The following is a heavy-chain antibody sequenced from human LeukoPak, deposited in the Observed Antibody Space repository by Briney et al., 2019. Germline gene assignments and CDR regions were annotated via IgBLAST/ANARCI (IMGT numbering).Heavy chain of an antibody. Sequence: GESLKISCKGSGYSFTSYWIGWVRQMPGKGLEWMGIIYPGDSDTRYSPSFQGQVTISADKSISTAYLQWSSLKASDTAMYYCARPHPSRLRYFDWSSPGYYGMDVWGQGTTVTVSS. J-gene: IGHJ6*02. CDR2: IYPGDSDT. V-gene: IGHV5-51*01. CDR1: GYSFTSYW. D-gene: IGHD3-9*01. CDR3: ARPHPSRLRYFDWSSPGYYGMDV.